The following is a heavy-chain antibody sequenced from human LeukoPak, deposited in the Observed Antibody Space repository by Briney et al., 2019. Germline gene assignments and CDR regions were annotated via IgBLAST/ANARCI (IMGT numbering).Heavy chain of an antibody. V-gene: IGHV4-59*08. CDR1: GGSISSYY. CDR2: IYYSGST. D-gene: IGHD1-26*01. CDR3: ASSVAAFDLSYFDY. Sequence: PSETLSLTCTVSGGSISSYYWSWIRQPPGKGLEWIGYIYYSGSTNYNPSLKSRVTISVDTSKNQFSLKLSSVTAADTAVYYCASSVAAFDLSYFDYWGQGTLVTVSS. J-gene: IGHJ4*02.